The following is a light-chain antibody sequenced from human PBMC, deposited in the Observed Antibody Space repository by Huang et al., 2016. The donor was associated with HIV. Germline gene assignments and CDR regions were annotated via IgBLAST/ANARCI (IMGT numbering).Light chain of an antibody. CDR3: QRYDNLHPVT. Sequence: DIQMTQSPSSLSASVGDRVTITCQASQDISNYLNWYQQKPGKAPKLLIYGASNLETGVPSRFSGRGSGTDFTFTISNLQPEDIATYYCQRYDNLHPVTFGQGTKLEIK. V-gene: IGKV1-33*01. J-gene: IGKJ2*01. CDR2: GAS. CDR1: QDISNY.